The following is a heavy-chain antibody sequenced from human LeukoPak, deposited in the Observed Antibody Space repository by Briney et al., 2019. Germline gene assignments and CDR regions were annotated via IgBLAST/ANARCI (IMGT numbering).Heavy chain of an antibody. V-gene: IGHV4-59*01. CDR2: IYYSGST. CDR1: GGSISSNY. J-gene: IGHJ6*02. CDR3: AREVLVLYGMDV. D-gene: IGHD2/OR15-2a*01. Sequence: PSETLSLTCTVSGGSISSNYWSWIRQPPGKGLEWIGYIYYSGSTNYNPSLKSRVTISVDTSKNQFSLKLSSVTAADTAVYYCAREVLVLYGMDVWGQGTTVTVSS.